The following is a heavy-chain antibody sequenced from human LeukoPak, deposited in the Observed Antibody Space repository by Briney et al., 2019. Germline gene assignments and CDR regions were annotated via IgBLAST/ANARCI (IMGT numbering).Heavy chain of an antibody. D-gene: IGHD2-21*01. Sequence: GGSLRLSCAASGFAFSSYWASWVRQAPGKGLEWVANINQDGNSQNYVDSVRGRFTISKDNAKNSVYLQMNSLRAEDTAVYYCARSLWPEDYWGQGILVTVSS. CDR2: INQDGNSQ. CDR3: ARSLWPEDY. V-gene: IGHV3-7*01. J-gene: IGHJ4*02. CDR1: GFAFSSYW.